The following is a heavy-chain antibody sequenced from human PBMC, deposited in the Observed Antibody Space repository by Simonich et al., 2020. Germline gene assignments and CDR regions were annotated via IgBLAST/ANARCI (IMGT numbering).Heavy chain of an antibody. CDR1: GYTFTGYY. CDR3: ARSPRGELGDFDY. D-gene: IGHD7-27*01. Sequence: QVQLVQSGAEVNKPGASVKGSCKAYGYTFTGYYMHWVRKAPGQGCGWMGWINPNSGGTNYAQKFQGRVTMTRDTSISTAYMELSRLRSDDTAVYYCARSPRGELGDFDYWGQGTLVTVSS. V-gene: IGHV1-2*02. CDR2: INPNSGGT. J-gene: IGHJ4*02.